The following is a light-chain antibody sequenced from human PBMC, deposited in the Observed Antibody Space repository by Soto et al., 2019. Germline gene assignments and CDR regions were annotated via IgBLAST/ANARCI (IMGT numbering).Light chain of an antibody. V-gene: IGKV3-15*01. CDR2: GAS. CDR1: QSVGSK. CDR3: QERSKWPLYT. J-gene: IGKJ2*01. Sequence: EIVMTQSTTTLSVSPGERASLSCRASQSVGSKLIWYQHKPGQAPRLLIYGASARATGIPSRFSGSGSGTEFTLTISSVQSEDSATYYCQERSKWPLYTFGQGTKLEIK.